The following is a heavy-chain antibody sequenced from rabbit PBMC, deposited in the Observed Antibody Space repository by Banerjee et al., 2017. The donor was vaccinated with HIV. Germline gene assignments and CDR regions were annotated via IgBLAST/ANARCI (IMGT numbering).Heavy chain of an antibody. D-gene: IGHD4-2*01. Sequence: QEQLEESGGGLVKPEGSLTLTCTASGFSFNNNYVMCWVRQAPGKGLEWIGTIYAGSSGSAYYASWVNGRFTISKTSSTTVTLQMTSLTAADTATYFCARWTGDAGWGYALWGPGTLVTVS. V-gene: IGHV1S45*01. CDR1: GFSFNNNYV. CDR2: IYAGSSGSA. CDR3: ARWTGDAGWGYAL. J-gene: IGHJ4*01.